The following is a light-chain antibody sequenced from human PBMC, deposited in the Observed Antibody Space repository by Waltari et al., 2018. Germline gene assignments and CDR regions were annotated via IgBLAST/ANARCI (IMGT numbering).Light chain of an antibody. V-gene: IGKV3-20*01. CDR1: QNIGRY. J-gene: IGKJ1*01. Sequence: EIMLTQSPGTLSLSPGERATLSCRASQNIGRYLVWYQQKPGQAPRLRIYEASRRATGSPDRFSGSGSGTEFSLTISRLEPEDFAVYYCQNHERLPATFGQGTKVEIK. CDR2: EAS. CDR3: QNHERLPAT.